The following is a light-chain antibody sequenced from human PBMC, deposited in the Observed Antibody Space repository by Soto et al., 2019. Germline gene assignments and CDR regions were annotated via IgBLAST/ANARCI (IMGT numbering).Light chain of an antibody. Sequence: DVQMTPSPASRSASVGDRVTISCRASQPISNYLNWYQQKAGEAPKILIFGASSLQSGVPSKFSGSGYGTDFTLIINNLHPDDFATYYCQQTHAVPLTFGQGTRL. V-gene: IGKV1-39*01. CDR3: QQTHAVPLT. CDR1: QPISNY. J-gene: IGKJ5*01. CDR2: GAS.